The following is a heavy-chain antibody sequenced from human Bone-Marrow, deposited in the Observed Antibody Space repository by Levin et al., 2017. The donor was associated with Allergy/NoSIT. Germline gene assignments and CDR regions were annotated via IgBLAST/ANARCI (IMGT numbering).Heavy chain of an antibody. CDR2: LYPSDPDSDT. Sequence: GESLKISCKGSEYIFANYWIGWVRQMPGKGLEWMGMLYPSDPDSDTRYSPSFQGQVTISADKSINTAYLQWSSLKASDTAIYYCARLYSSNTWVFDYWGQGTLVTVSS. V-gene: IGHV5-51*01. J-gene: IGHJ4*02. CDR1: EYIFANYW. CDR3: ARLYSSNTWVFDY. D-gene: IGHD6-13*01.